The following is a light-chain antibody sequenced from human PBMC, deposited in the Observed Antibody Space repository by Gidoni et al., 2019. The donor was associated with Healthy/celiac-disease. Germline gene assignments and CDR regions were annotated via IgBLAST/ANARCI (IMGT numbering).Light chain of an antibody. V-gene: IGKV1-5*03. J-gene: IGKJ1*01. CDR2: KAS. Sequence: DIQMTQSPSTLSASVGDRVTITCRASQSISSWLAWYQQKPGKAPKLLIYKASSLESGVPSRFSGSGSGTEFTLTISSLQPDDFATYYCQQYNSYRTFGLEGPRWKSN. CDR3: QQYNSYRT. CDR1: QSISSW.